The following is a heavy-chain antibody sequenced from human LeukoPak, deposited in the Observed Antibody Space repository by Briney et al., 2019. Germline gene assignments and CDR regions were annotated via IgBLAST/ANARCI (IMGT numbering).Heavy chain of an antibody. CDR2: IYYSGST. CDR1: GGSISSSSYY. CDR3: ASAGYDFWSGYPLENFDY. D-gene: IGHD3-3*01. J-gene: IGHJ4*02. V-gene: IGHV4-39*01. Sequence: SQTLSLTCTVSGGSISSSSYYWGWIRQPPGKGLEWIGSIYYSGSTYYNPSLKSRVAISVDTSKNQFSLKLSSVTAADTAVYYCASAGYDFWSGYPLENFDYWGQGTLVTVSS.